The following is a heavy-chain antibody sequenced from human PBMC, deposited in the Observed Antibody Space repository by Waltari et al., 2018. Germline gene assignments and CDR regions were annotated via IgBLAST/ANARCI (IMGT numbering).Heavy chain of an antibody. Sequence: QVQLVQSGAEVKKPGSSVKVSCKASRGAFSTYVVSWVRQAPGQGLGWMGGLIPIFSKPNYAQKFQGRVTITTDESKSTAYMELSSLRSDDPAVYYCAVRRVTDEYYFDYWGQGTPVTVS. CDR3: AVRRVTDEYYFDY. D-gene: IGHD6-6*01. J-gene: IGHJ4*02. V-gene: IGHV1-69*01. CDR2: LIPIFSKP. CDR1: RGAFSTYV.